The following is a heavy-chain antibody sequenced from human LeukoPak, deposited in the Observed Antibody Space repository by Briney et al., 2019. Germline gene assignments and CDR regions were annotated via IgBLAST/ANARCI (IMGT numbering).Heavy chain of an antibody. Sequence: SETLSLTCTVSGGTMSTFYWSWIRQPAGKGLEWIGRIYTSGTTNYNPSLESRVTMSVDTSKNQFSLKLRSVTAADAAVYYCARSYDIGGYSGGFDYWGQGTLVTVSA. CDR3: ARSYDIGGYSGGFDY. J-gene: IGHJ4*02. CDR1: GGTMSTFY. CDR2: IYTSGTT. D-gene: IGHD3-22*01. V-gene: IGHV4-4*07.